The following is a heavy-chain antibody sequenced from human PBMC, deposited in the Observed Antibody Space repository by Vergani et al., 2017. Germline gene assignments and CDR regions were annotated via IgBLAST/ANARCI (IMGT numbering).Heavy chain of an antibody. J-gene: IGHJ4*02. V-gene: IGHV3-11*01. CDR1: GFTFSDYY. D-gene: IGHD2-2*01. CDR3: ARENGVPASIGD. CDR2: ISSGGSTR. Sequence: VQLVESGGGLVQPGRSLRLSCAASGFTFSDYYMSWIRQAPGKGLEGVSYISSGGSTRYYADSVKGRFTISRDNAKSSLFLQMNRLRDEDTAVYYCARENGVPASIGDWGQGTLVTVSS.